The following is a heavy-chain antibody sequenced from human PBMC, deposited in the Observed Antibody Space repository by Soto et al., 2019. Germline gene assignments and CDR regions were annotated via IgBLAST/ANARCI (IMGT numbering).Heavy chain of an antibody. V-gene: IGHV4-31*03. Sequence: PSETLSLTCTVSGGSISSGGYYWSWIRQHPGKGLEWIGYIYYSGSTYYNPSLKSRVTISVDTSKNQFSLKLSSVTAADRAVYYCASYTDYDSSGYYGYWGQGTLVTVS. CDR1: GGSISSGGYY. CDR2: IYYSGST. CDR3: ASYTDYDSSGYYGY. D-gene: IGHD3-22*01. J-gene: IGHJ4*02.